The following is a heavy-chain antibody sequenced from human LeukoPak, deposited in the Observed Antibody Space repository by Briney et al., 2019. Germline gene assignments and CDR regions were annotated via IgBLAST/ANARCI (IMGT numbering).Heavy chain of an antibody. J-gene: IGHJ4*02. Sequence: SETLSLTCTVSGGSVSRGSYYWSWIRQPPGKGLEWIGYIYYSGTTYYNPSLKSRVTISVDMSKNEFSLQLSSVTAADTAVYYCARRKGYCSGGSCYPFDYWGQGTLVTVSS. CDR3: ARRKGYCSGGSCYPFDY. V-gene: IGHV4-39*01. CDR2: IYYSGTT. CDR1: GGSVSRGSYY. D-gene: IGHD2-15*01.